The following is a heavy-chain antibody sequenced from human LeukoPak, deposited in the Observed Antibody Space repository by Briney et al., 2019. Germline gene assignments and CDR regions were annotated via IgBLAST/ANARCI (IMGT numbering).Heavy chain of an antibody. Sequence: GGSLRLSCAASGFTVSSSYMSWVRQAPGKGLEWVSVIYSGGSTYYADSVKGRFTISRDNSKNTLYLQMNSLRAEDTAVYYCARDRSYYDSSDAFDIWGQGTMVTVSS. V-gene: IGHV3-66*01. D-gene: IGHD3-22*01. J-gene: IGHJ3*02. CDR1: GFTVSSSY. CDR2: IYSGGST. CDR3: ARDRSYYDSSDAFDI.